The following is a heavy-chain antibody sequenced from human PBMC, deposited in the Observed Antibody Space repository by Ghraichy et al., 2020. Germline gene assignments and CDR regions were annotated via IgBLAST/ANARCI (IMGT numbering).Heavy chain of an antibody. CDR3: ARLILLGGHFQH. J-gene: IGHJ1*01. V-gene: IGHV4-59*08. CDR1: GGSIKSDY. CDR2: IYYSGSS. Sequence: SQTLSLTCSVSGGSIKSDYWSWIRQPPGKGLEWIGYIYYSGSSDYNPSLKSRVTISLDTSKNQFSLKLTSVTAPDTAMYFCARLILLGGHFQHSGQGTLVSVSS. D-gene: IGHD3-16*01.